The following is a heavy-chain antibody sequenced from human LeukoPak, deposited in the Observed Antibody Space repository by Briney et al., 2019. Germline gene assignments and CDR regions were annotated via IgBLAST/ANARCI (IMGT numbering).Heavy chain of an antibody. D-gene: IGHD6-13*01. CDR1: GFTFSSYA. CDR3: AKGQPAGYSSSWPPGS. CDR2: ISGSGGST. J-gene: IGHJ5*02. Sequence: GGSLRLSCAASGFTFSSYAMSWVRQAPGKGLEWVSAISGSGGSTYYADSVKGRFTISRDNSKNTLYLQMNSLRAEDAAVYYCAKGQPAGYSSSWPPGSWGQGTLVTVSS. V-gene: IGHV3-23*01.